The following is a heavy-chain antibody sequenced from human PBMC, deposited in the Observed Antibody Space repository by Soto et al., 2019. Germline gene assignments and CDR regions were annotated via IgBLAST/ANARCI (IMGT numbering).Heavy chain of an antibody. V-gene: IGHV3-23*01. J-gene: IGHJ3*02. Sequence: GGSLRLSCAASGFTFSSYAMSWVLQAPWKGLEWVSAISGSGGSTYYADSVQGRFTISRDNSKNTLYLQMNGLRAEDTALYYCAKAYGTSSYGASEIWGQGTMVTVSS. CDR3: AKAYGTSSYGASEI. CDR2: ISGSGGST. D-gene: IGHD3-16*01. CDR1: GFTFSSYA.